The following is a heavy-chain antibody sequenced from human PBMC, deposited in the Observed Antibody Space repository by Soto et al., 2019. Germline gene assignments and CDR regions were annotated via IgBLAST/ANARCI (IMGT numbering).Heavy chain of an antibody. Sequence: SETLSLTCTVSGTSLINYYWGWIRQPPGKGLEWIGYIYYSGTTSYNPSLNSRVTISVDTSKSQFSLKLNSVTAADTAVYYCARESYYGSGATVVGYWGLGTLVTVSS. CDR3: ARESYYGSGATVVGY. J-gene: IGHJ4*02. CDR2: IYYSGTT. D-gene: IGHD3-10*01. CDR1: GTSLINYY. V-gene: IGHV4-59*01.